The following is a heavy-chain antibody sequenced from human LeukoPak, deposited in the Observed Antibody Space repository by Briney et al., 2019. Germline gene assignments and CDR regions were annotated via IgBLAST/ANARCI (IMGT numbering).Heavy chain of an antibody. CDR2: IYYSGST. CDR3: AITYYYDSSGYRRDAFDI. Sequence: PSETLSLTCTVSGGSISSGDYYWSWIRQPPGKGLEWIGYIYYSGSTYYNPSLKSRVTISVDTSKNQFSLKLSSVTAADTAVYYCAITYYYDSSGYRRDAFDIWGQGTMVTVSS. D-gene: IGHD3-22*01. CDR1: GGSISSGDYY. J-gene: IGHJ3*02. V-gene: IGHV4-30-4*01.